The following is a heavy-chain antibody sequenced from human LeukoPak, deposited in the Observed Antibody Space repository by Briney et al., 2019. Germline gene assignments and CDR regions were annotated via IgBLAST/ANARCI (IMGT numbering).Heavy chain of an antibody. J-gene: IGHJ4*02. V-gene: IGHV1-18*01. D-gene: IGHD4-17*01. CDR2: ISAYNGNT. CDR3: ARDKHIYGDYLEFDY. CDR1: GYTFTSYG. Sequence: ASVKVSCKASGYTFTSYGISWVRQAPGQGLEWMGWISAYNGNTNYAQKLQGRVTMTTDTSTSTAYMELRSLRSDDTAVYYCARDKHIYGDYLEFDYWGQGTLVTVSS.